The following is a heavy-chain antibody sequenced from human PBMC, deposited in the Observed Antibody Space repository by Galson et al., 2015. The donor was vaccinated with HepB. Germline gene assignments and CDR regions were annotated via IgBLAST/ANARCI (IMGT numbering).Heavy chain of an antibody. D-gene: IGHD3-9*01. Sequence: LRLSCAGSGFTFSDHYMEWVRQAPGRGLEWVGRSRNKVRSYTTAYAASVRGRFTISRDDSKNSLHLQLNSLKTEDTAVYYCVRMYYDILTGPVDFQNWGRGTLVTVSS. CDR2: SRNKVRSYTT. CDR1: GFTFSDHY. V-gene: IGHV3-72*01. J-gene: IGHJ1*01. CDR3: VRMYYDILTGPVDFQN.